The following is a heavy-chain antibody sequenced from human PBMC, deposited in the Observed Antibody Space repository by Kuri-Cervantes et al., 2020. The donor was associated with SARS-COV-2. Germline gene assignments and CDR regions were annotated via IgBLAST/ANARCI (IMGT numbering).Heavy chain of an antibody. V-gene: IGHV4-34*01. Sequence: GSLRLSCAVSGYSISSGYYWTWIRQPPGKGLQWIGEINHSGSTNYNPSLKSRVTVSVDTSKNQFSLKLSSVTAADTAVYYCARGRRITIFGVVIIGGGWFDPWGQGTLVTVSS. CDR3: ARGRRITIFGVVIIGGGWFDP. J-gene: IGHJ5*02. CDR2: INHSGST. D-gene: IGHD3-3*01. CDR1: GYSISSGYY.